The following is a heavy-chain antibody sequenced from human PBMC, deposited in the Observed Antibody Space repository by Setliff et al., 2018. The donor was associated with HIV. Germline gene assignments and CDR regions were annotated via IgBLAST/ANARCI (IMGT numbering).Heavy chain of an antibody. Sequence: PSETLSLTCTVSGGSISSGSYYWSRIRQPAGKGLEWIGHIYTSGSANYNPSLKSRLTISVDRSKNQFSLKLRSVTAADTAVYYCAGDAGYKGAADYWGQGTLVTVSS. CDR2: IYTSGSA. J-gene: IGHJ4*02. CDR1: GGSISSGSYY. CDR3: AGDAGYKGAADY. D-gene: IGHD1-26*01. V-gene: IGHV4-61*09.